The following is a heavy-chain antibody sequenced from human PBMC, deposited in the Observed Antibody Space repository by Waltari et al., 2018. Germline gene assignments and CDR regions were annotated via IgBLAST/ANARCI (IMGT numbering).Heavy chain of an antibody. V-gene: IGHV3-30*18. CDR3: AKDAFGNTYLDH. D-gene: IGHD3-10*01. J-gene: IGHJ5*02. CDR2: AFFDGIKT. Sequence: QVQLVESGGGVVQPGMSLRLPCEASGFSLSIFGMHWVRQAPGKGLEWVALAFFDGIKTDYADSVRGRFTISRDNSKNTLYLDINNLRVDDTGIYYCAKDAFGNTYLDHWGQGTVVTVSS. CDR1: GFSLSIFG.